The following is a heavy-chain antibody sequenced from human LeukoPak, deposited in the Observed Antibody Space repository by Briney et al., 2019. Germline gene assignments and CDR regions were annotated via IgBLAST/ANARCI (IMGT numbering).Heavy chain of an antibody. D-gene: IGHD6-19*01. CDR3: AREPGIAVAGEFDY. CDR2: IYFSGNA. V-gene: IGHV4-31*03. Sequence: KTSETLSLTCTVSGGSVSSADYCWSWIRQHPGKGLEWIGYIYFSGNAYYNPSLKSRVTISVDTSKNQFSLELSSVTAADTAVYYCAREPGIAVAGEFDYWGQGTLVTVSS. J-gene: IGHJ4*02. CDR1: GGSVSSADYC.